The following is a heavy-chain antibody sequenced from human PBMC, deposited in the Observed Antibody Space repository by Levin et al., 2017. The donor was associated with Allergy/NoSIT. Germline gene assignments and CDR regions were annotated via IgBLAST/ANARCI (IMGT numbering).Heavy chain of an antibody. Sequence: SETLSLTCTVSSGSITSGDYSWSWVRQPPGKGLEWIGCIHYSGSTYYNPSLRSRITISIDTSENQFSLTLNSVTAADTAVYFCARSHPPHSGMTVDYWGQGTLVTVSS. V-gene: IGHV4-30-4*01. CDR1: SGSITSGDYS. CDR3: ARSHPPHSGMTVDY. D-gene: IGHD3-10*01. CDR2: IHYSGST. J-gene: IGHJ4*02.